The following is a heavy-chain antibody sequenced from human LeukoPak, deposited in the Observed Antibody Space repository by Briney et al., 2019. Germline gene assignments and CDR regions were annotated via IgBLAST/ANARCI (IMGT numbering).Heavy chain of an antibody. Sequence: PGRSLRLSCAASGFTFSSYGMHWVRQAPGKGLEWVAVISYDRSNKYYADSVKGRFTVSRDNSKNTLYLQMNSLRAEDTAVYYCARPGIAAAGTGYFDYWGQGTLVTVSS. CDR1: GFTFSSYG. D-gene: IGHD6-13*01. CDR3: ARPGIAAAGTGYFDY. CDR2: ISYDRSNK. J-gene: IGHJ4*02. V-gene: IGHV3-30*03.